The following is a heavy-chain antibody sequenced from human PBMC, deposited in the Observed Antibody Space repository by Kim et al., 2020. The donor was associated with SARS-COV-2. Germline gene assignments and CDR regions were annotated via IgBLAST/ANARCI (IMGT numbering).Heavy chain of an antibody. CDR2: ISGTGGST. V-gene: IGHV3-23*01. J-gene: IGHJ4*02. CDR1: RFIFSNHA. CDR3: AKDVKMTYYGAGSLDY. Sequence: GGSLRLSCAASRFIFSNHAMTWVRQAPGKGLEWVAAISGTGGSTDYAESVQGRFTISRDNSKNPLYLQINSLRADDTALYYCAKDVKMTYYGAGSLDYWGQGTLVTVSS. D-gene: IGHD3-10*01.